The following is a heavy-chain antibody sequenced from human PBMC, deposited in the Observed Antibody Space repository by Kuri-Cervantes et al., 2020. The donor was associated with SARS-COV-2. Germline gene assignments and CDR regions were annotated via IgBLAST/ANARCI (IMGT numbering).Heavy chain of an antibody. CDR3: SWHGMSYSRDYFDY. CDR1: GFTFNIYA. D-gene: IGHD3-10*01. V-gene: IGHV3-23*01. CDR2: MGGSGPST. J-gene: IGHJ4*02. Sequence: GESLKISCAASGFTFNIYALSWVRQAPGKGREWVSDMGGSGPSTYYAVSVKCRFSISRDNSKDTLYLQRNSLTAEDTGMYYCSWHGMSYSRDYFDYWGPGALVTVSS.